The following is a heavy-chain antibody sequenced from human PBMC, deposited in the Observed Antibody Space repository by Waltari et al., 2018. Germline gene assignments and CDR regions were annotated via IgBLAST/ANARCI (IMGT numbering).Heavy chain of an antibody. CDR2: ISGSGGST. CDR1: GFTFSSYA. V-gene: IGHV3-23*01. D-gene: IGHD3-16*01. Sequence: EVQLLESGGGLVQPGGSLRLSCAASGFTFSSYAMSWVRQAPVKGLEWVSAISGSGGSTYYADSVKGRFTISRDNSKNTLYLQMNSLRAEDTAVYYCAKGGGGRVYYYYGMDVWGQGTTVTVSS. CDR3: AKGGGGRVYYYYGMDV. J-gene: IGHJ6*02.